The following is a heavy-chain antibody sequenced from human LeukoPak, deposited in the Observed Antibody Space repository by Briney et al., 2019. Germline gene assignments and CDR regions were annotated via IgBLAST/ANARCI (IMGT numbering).Heavy chain of an antibody. V-gene: IGHV3-30-3*01. CDR2: ISYDGSNK. D-gene: IGHD6-6*01. Sequence: GGSLRLSCAASGFTFSSYAMHWVRQAPGKGLEWVAVISYDGSNKYYADSVKGRFTISRDNSKNTLYLQMNSLRAEDTAVYYCARSTSSFFDYWGQGTLVTVSS. CDR3: ARSTSSFFDY. J-gene: IGHJ4*02. CDR1: GFTFSSYA.